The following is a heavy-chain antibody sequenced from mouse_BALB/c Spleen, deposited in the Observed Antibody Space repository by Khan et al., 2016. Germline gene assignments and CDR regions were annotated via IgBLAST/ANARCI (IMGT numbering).Heavy chain of an antibody. CDR3: ARYRYYYGSSRYCDV. J-gene: IGHJ1*01. CDR1: GYTFTNYG. D-gene: IGHD1-1*01. Sequence: QVQLKQSGPELKRPGKTVKISCKASGYTFTNYGINWVKQAPGKGLKWMGWINTYSGESTYADDFKGRFAFSLETSANTAYLQIHNLKNEDTATYVCARYRYYYGSSRYCDVWGAGTTVTVSS. CDR2: INTYSGES. V-gene: IGHV9-3-1*01.